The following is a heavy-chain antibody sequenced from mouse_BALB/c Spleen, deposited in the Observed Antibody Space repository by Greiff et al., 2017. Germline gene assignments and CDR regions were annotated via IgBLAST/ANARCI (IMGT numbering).Heavy chain of an antibody. CDR3: TRYCDNYAMDD. CDR2: IYPGSGST. V-gene: IGHV1S22*01. D-gene: IGHD2-13*01. J-gene: IGHJ4*01. CDR1: GYTFTSYW. Sequence: LQQPGSELVRPGASVKLSCKASGYTFTSYWMHWVKQRPGQGLEWIGNIYPGSGSTNYDEKFKSKATLTVDTSSSTAYMQRSSLTSEDSAVYYCTRYCDNYAMDDWGQGTSVTVSS.